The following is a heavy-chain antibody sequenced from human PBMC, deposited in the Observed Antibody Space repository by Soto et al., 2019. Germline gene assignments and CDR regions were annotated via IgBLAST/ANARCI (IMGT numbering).Heavy chain of an antibody. CDR3: ARAEPGVVPLDY. J-gene: IGHJ4*02. V-gene: IGHV1-8*01. D-gene: IGHD2-15*01. Sequence: SAKVACKAFGDDFTSYDINWVLQATGQGLEWMGWMNPNSGKTGHAQKFQGRVTMTRNNSISTAYMELSSLRSEDPAVHSCARAEPGVVPLDYWGQGSLVTVSS. CDR2: MNPNSGKT. CDR1: GDDFTSYD.